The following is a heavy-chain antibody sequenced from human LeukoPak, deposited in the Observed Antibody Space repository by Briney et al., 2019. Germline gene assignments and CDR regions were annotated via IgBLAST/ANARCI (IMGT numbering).Heavy chain of an antibody. CDR1: VFIFSSYC. CDR3: ARPYCSGGSCYLGPFDY. J-gene: IGHJ4*02. CDR2: ISSSSITR. Sequence: GVSLSLSCGVSVFIFSSYCMNWVGQAWGKGREGVLYISSSSITRYYADSVKGRYTITRDNAKNSLYLQTTSLRAEDTAVYYCARPYCSGGSCYLGPFDYWCQGTLVTVSS. V-gene: IGHV3-48*01. D-gene: IGHD2-15*01.